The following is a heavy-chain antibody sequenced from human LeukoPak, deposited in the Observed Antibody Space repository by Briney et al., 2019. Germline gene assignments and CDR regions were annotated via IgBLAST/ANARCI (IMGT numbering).Heavy chain of an antibody. Sequence: PTGGSLRLSCAASGFTFSSYWMHWVRQAPGKGLVWVSRINSNGSSTSYADSVKGRFTISRDNAKNTLYLQMNSLRAEDTAVYYCARDGKTTVTRFDIWGQGTMVTVS. CDR1: GFTFSSYW. J-gene: IGHJ3*02. D-gene: IGHD4-17*01. CDR2: INSNGSST. V-gene: IGHV3-74*01. CDR3: ARDGKTTVTRFDI.